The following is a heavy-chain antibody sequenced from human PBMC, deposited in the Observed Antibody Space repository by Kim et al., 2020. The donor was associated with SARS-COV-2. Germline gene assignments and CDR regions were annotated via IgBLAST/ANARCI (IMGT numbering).Heavy chain of an antibody. CDR1: GFTFSSYA. Sequence: GGSLRLSCAASGFTFSSYAMSWVRQAPGKGLEWVSAISGSGGSTYYADSVKGRFTISRDNSKNTLYLQMNSLRAEDTAVYYCAKAVGERLRYDGPFDYWGQGTLVTVSS. J-gene: IGHJ4*02. CDR3: AKAVGERLRYDGPFDY. CDR2: ISGSGGST. D-gene: IGHD5-12*01. V-gene: IGHV3-23*01.